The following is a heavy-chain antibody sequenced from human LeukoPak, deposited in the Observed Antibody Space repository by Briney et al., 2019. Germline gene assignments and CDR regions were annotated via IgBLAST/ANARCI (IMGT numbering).Heavy chain of an antibody. CDR2: IYTGGST. J-gene: IGHJ6*03. Sequence: PSETLSLTCTVSGDSINSFYWSWIRQPAGKGLEWIGRIYTGGSTNYSPSLKSRVTMSVDTSKNQFSLKLSSVTAADTAVYYCAREGTVVVASYYYYMDVWGKGTTVTVSS. CDR3: AREGTVVVASYYYYMDV. CDR1: GDSINSFY. V-gene: IGHV4-4*07. D-gene: IGHD2-15*01.